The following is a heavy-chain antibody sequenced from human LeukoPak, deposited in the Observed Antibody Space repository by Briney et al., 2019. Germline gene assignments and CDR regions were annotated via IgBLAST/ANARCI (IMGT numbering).Heavy chain of an antibody. D-gene: IGHD2-15*01. J-gene: IGHJ3*02. CDR1: GGSISGYY. CDR2: IYDSGST. Sequence: SETLSLTCTVSGGSISGYYWSWIRQPPGKGLEWIGYIYDSGSTNYNPSLKSRVTMSVDTSKNQFSLKLSSVTAADTAVYYCARGRYCSADICSGGDAFDIWGQGTMVSVSS. V-gene: IGHV4-59*12. CDR3: ARGRYCSADICSGGDAFDI.